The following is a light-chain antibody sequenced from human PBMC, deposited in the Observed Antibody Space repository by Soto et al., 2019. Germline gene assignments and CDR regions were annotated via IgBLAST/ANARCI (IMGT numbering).Light chain of an antibody. V-gene: IGLV2-23*01. J-gene: IGLJ1*01. Sequence: QSALTQPASVSGSPGQSITISCTGTSRDVGSYNLVSWYQQHPGNAPKLIIYEGTKRPSGVSYRFSGSKSGNTASLTISGRQEEDEGDYNCCSFAGSSTYVFGTGTKVTVL. CDR1: SRDVGSYNL. CDR3: CSFAGSSTYV. CDR2: EGT.